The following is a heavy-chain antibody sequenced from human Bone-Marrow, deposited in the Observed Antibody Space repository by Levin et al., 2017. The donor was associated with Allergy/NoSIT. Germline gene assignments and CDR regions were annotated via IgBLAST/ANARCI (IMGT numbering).Heavy chain of an antibody. Sequence: QPGGSLRLSCAASGFTFSTYAMSWVRQAPGKGLEWVSTFSGNGGKTFYSDSAKGRFTISRDNSENTLFLQMNGLRVEDTAVYYCAKEGLSGSSTYMDVWGKGTTVTVSS. J-gene: IGHJ6*03. D-gene: IGHD3-10*01. CDR2: FSGNGGKT. V-gene: IGHV3-23*01. CDR1: GFTFSTYA. CDR3: AKEGLSGSSTYMDV.